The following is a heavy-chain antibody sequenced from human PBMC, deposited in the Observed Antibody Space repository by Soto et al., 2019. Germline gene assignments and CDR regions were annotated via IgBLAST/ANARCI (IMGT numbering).Heavy chain of an antibody. J-gene: IGHJ4*02. CDR2: ITPASQLR. Sequence: QVVLLQSGTEVKRPGSSVKGSCKASVVPFTSYGFAWVRQAPGRGLEWVGRITPASQLRNYEQSLQGRVTITADTTTTTAYMELSGLTSEDTAVYYCARMKLARLDHWGQGTLVTVSS. CDR1: VVPFTSYG. V-gene: IGHV1-69*09. CDR3: ARMKLARLDH.